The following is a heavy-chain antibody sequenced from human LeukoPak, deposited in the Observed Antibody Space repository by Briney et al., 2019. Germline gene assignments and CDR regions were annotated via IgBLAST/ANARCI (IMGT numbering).Heavy chain of an antibody. CDR3: ARGLAYCGGDCPMDY. CDR1: GGTFSSYA. D-gene: IGHD2-21*02. J-gene: IGHJ4*02. Sequence: HGASVKVSCEASGGTFSSYAISWVRQAPGQGLEWMGRIIPIFGIANYAQKFQGRVTITADKSTSTAYMELSSLRSEDTAVYYCARGLAYCGGDCPMDYWGQGTLVTVSS. CDR2: IIPIFGIA. V-gene: IGHV1-69*04.